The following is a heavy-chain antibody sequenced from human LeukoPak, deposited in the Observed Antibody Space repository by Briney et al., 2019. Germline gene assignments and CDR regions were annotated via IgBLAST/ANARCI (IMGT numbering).Heavy chain of an antibody. V-gene: IGHV4-59*12. CDR1: GGSISTYY. Sequence: SETLSLTCTVSGGSISTYYWSWIRQPPGKGLEWIGYIYHSWSNNYNPSLKSRVTISVDTSKNQFSLKLSSVTAADTAVYYCARTTLGYCSSTSCPKYYYYYYMDVWGKGTTVTVSS. J-gene: IGHJ6*03. D-gene: IGHD2-2*01. CDR3: ARTTLGYCSSTSCPKYYYYYYMDV. CDR2: IYHSWSN.